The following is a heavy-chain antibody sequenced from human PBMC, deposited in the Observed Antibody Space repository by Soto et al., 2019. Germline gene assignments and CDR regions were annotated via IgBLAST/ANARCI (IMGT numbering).Heavy chain of an antibody. Sequence: SETLSLTCIVSGGSISSYYWSWIRQPPGEGLEWIGYIYYGGSTNYNPSLKSRVTISVDTSKNQFSLKLSSVTAADTAVYYCARAGTTMVRGVISGWFDPWGQGTLVTVS. J-gene: IGHJ5*02. CDR1: GGSISSYY. CDR2: IYYGGST. V-gene: IGHV4-59*01. CDR3: ARAGTTMVRGVISGWFDP. D-gene: IGHD3-10*01.